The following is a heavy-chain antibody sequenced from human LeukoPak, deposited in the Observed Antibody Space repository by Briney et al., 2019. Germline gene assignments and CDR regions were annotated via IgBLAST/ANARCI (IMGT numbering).Heavy chain of an antibody. D-gene: IGHD2-15*01. J-gene: IGHJ3*02. CDR1: GFSFREYW. V-gene: IGHV3-7*01. CDR3: ARETRHRIDSAFDI. Sequence: GGSLRLSCAASGFSFREYWMSWVRQAPGKGLEWVANIKKDGSGKYYVDSVKGRFTISRDNDKNSLYLEISRLRAEDTAVYYCARETRHRIDSAFDIWDQGTMVTVSS. CDR2: IKKDGSGK.